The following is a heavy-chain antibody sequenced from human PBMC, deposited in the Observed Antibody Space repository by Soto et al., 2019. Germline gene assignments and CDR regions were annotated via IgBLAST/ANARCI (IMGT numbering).Heavy chain of an antibody. V-gene: IGHV4-4*02. CDR2: NYHSGTT. J-gene: IGHJ4*01. Sequence: SETPPVTSSVSGGSIINSNCRRCVRQPPGKGLEWMEENYHSGTTNYSPSLKSRVIISADMSKNHCSLTLTSVTAADTAVYDCVFPSTADFDYWRHGSPDTVSP. D-gene: IGHD2-21*02. CDR1: GGSIINSNC. CDR3: VFPSTADFDY.